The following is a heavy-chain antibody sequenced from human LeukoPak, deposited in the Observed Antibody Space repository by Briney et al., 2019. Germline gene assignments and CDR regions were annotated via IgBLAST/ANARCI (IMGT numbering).Heavy chain of an antibody. V-gene: IGHV3-21*01. Sequence: GGSLRLSCAASGFTFSSYSMNWVRQAPGKGLEWVSSISSSSSYIYYADSVKGRFTISRDNAKNSLYLQMNSLRAEDTAVYYCARELAAAASLYGMDVWGQGTTVTVSS. CDR2: ISSSSSYI. D-gene: IGHD6-13*01. CDR1: GFTFSSYS. CDR3: ARELAAAASLYGMDV. J-gene: IGHJ6*02.